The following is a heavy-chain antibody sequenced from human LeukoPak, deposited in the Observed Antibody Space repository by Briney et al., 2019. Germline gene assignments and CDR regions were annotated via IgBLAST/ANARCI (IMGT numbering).Heavy chain of an antibody. Sequence: GESLKISCKGSGYSFTSYWIGWVRQMPGKGLEWMGNIYPGDSDTRYSPSFQGQVTISADKSISTAYLQWSSLKASDTAMYYCARLSPYCSSTSCYFDYWGQGTLVTVSS. V-gene: IGHV5-51*01. D-gene: IGHD2-2*01. J-gene: IGHJ4*02. CDR2: IYPGDSDT. CDR3: ARLSPYCSSTSCYFDY. CDR1: GYSFTSYW.